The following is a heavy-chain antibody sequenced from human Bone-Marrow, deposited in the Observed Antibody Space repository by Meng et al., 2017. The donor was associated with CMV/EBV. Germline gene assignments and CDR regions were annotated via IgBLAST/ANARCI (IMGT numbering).Heavy chain of an antibody. V-gene: IGHV3-11*01. D-gene: IGHD1-1*01. CDR1: GFTFSDYY. CDR3: ARRPRTGGPFGY. J-gene: IGHJ4*02. CDR2: ISSSGSTI. Sequence: GESLKISCAASGFTFSDYYMSWIRQAPGKGLEWVSYISSSGSTIYYADSVKGRFTISRDNAKNSLYLQMNSLRAEDTAVYYCARRPRTGGPFGYWGQGTLVTVSS.